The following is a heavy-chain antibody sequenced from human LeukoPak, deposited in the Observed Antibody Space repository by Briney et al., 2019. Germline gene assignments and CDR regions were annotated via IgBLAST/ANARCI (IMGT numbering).Heavy chain of an antibody. CDR2: IWYDGSNK. CDR3: ARGYSSSWYGSDY. CDR1: GFTFSSYG. Sequence: GRSLRLSCAASGFTFSSYGMHWVRQAPGKGLEWVAVIWYDGSNKYYADSVKGRFTTSRDNSKNTLYLQMNSLRAEDTAVYYCARGYSSSWYGSDYWGQGTLVTVSS. D-gene: IGHD6-13*01. V-gene: IGHV3-33*01. J-gene: IGHJ4*02.